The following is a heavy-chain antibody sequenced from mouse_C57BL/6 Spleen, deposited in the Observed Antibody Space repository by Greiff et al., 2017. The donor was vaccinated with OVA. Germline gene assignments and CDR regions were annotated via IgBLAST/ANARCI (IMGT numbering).Heavy chain of an antibody. D-gene: IGHD4-1*01. J-gene: IGHJ4*01. CDR1: GYTFTSYW. V-gene: IGHV1-55*01. CDR3: SLTGTSDYAMDY. Sequence: QVHVKQPGAELVKPGASVKMSCKASGYTFTSYWITWVKQRPGQGLEWIGDIYPGSGSTNYNEKFKSKATLTVDTSSSTAYMQLSSLTSEDSAVYYCSLTGTSDYAMDYWGQGTSVTVSS. CDR2: IYPGSGST.